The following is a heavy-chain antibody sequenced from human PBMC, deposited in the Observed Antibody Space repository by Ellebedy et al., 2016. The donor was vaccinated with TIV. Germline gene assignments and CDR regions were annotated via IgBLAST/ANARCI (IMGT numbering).Heavy chain of an antibody. Sequence: PGGSLRLSCAPSGLTFRSHAMSWVRQAPGKGLEWVSSITESGGNTYYADSGKGRFTISRDKSKDTLFLQMNSLRADDTAIYFCARDPVGVGPAFDVWGQGTMVTVSS. CDR2: ITESGGNT. D-gene: IGHD4-23*01. J-gene: IGHJ3*01. CDR1: GLTFRSHA. V-gene: IGHV3-23*01. CDR3: ARDPVGVGPAFDV.